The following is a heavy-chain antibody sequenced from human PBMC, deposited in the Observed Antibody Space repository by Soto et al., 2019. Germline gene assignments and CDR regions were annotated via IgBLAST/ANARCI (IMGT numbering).Heavy chain of an antibody. V-gene: IGHV4-34*01. Sequence: TETLSRTCAVYAGSFSSHYWIFFRQPPGKGLEWIGEINHSGSTNYNPSLKSRVTISVDTSKNQFSLKLSSVTAADTAVYYCASVSIAARQVDYWGQGALVTVS. J-gene: IGHJ4*02. CDR1: AGSFSSHY. CDR2: INHSGST. CDR3: ASVSIAARQVDY. D-gene: IGHD6-6*01.